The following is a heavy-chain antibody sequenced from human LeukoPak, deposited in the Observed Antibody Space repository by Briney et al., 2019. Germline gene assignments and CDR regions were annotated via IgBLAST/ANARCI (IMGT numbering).Heavy chain of an antibody. Sequence: ASVKVSCKASGYTFTSYGISWVRQAPGQGLEWMGWISAYNGSTNYAQKLQGRVTMTTDTSTSTAYMELRSLRSDDTAVYYCARAYGLTLSSVGDYWGQGTLVTVSS. D-gene: IGHD3-22*01. CDR3: ARAYGLTLSSVGDY. CDR2: ISAYNGST. V-gene: IGHV1-18*01. CDR1: GYTFTSYG. J-gene: IGHJ4*02.